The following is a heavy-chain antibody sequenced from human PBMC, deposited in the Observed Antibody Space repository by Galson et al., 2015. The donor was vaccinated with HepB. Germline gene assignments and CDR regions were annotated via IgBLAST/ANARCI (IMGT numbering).Heavy chain of an antibody. V-gene: IGHV5-51*01. J-gene: IGHJ3*02. Sequence: QSGAEVKKPGESLKISCKGSGYSFTSHWIGWVRQMPGKGLEWMGIIYPGDSDTRYSPSFQGQVTISADKSISTAYLQWSSLKASDTAMYYCARQDSRGVSGWYGDAFDIWGQGTMVTVSS. CDR2: IYPGDSDT. CDR1: GYSFTSHW. D-gene: IGHD6-19*01. CDR3: ARQDSRGVSGWYGDAFDI.